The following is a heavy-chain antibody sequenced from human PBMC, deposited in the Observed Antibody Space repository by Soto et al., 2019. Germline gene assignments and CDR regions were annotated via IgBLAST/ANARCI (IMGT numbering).Heavy chain of an antibody. CDR3: ASSLGAVGRSIGVDY. Sequence: PSETLSLTCTVSGGSITSGAYYWSWIRQHPGKGLEWIGYIYYSGSTYYNPSLKSRVTISVDTSKNQFSLKLSSVTAADTAVYYCASSLGAVGRSIGVDYWGQGTLVTVSS. D-gene: IGHD6-6*01. CDR1: GGSITSGAYY. CDR2: IYYSGST. V-gene: IGHV4-30-4*08. J-gene: IGHJ4*02.